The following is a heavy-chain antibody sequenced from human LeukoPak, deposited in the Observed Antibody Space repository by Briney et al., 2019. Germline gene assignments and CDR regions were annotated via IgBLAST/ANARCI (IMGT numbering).Heavy chain of an antibody. CDR2: INGDGSSR. D-gene: IGHD2-2*01. V-gene: IGHV3-74*01. CDR3: AREAVPAGKDS. CDR1: GFSFSIYW. Sequence: GGSLRLSCAASGFSFSIYWMDWVRQAPGKGLVWVSRINGDGSSRGYADSVKGRFSISRDNAKNTLYLQMSSLRAEDTAVYYCAREAVPAGKDSWGQGTLVTVSS. J-gene: IGHJ4*02.